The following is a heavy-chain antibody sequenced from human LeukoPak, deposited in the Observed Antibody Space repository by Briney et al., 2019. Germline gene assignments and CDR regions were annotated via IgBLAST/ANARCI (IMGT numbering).Heavy chain of an antibody. Sequence: GGSLRLSCAASGFTFDNYAMHWVRQAPGKGLEWVSGISWNSGSIGYADSVKGRFTISRDNAKNSLYLQMNSLRAEDTALYYCAKVAMYSSGWYHGMDVWGQGTTVTVSS. CDR2: ISWNSGSI. J-gene: IGHJ6*02. D-gene: IGHD6-19*01. CDR3: AKVAMYSSGWYHGMDV. V-gene: IGHV3-9*01. CDR1: GFTFDNYA.